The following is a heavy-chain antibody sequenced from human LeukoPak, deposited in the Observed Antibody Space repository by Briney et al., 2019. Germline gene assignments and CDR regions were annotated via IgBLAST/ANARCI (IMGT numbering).Heavy chain of an antibody. V-gene: IGHV1-46*03. CDR1: GYTFTSYY. Sequence: GASVKVSCKASGYTFTSYYMHWVRQAPGQGLEWMGIINPSGGSTSYAQKFQGSVTMTRDTSTSTVYMELSSLRSEDTAVYCCARDLIVGATRDYWGQGTLVTVSS. J-gene: IGHJ4*02. CDR3: ARDLIVGATRDY. CDR2: INPSGGST. D-gene: IGHD1-26*01.